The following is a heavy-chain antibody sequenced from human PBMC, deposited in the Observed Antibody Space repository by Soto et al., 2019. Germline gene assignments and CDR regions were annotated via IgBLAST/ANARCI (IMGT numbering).Heavy chain of an antibody. CDR3: AKSLQQWLVFSSDY. J-gene: IGHJ4*02. D-gene: IGHD6-19*01. V-gene: IGHV3-23*01. CDR2: ISGSGGST. Sequence: GGSLRLSCAASGFTFSSYAMSWVRQAPGKGLEWVSAISGSGGSTYYADSVKGRFTISRDNSKNTLYLQMNSLRAEDTAVYYCAKSLQQWLVFSSDYWGQGTLVTVSS. CDR1: GFTFSSYA.